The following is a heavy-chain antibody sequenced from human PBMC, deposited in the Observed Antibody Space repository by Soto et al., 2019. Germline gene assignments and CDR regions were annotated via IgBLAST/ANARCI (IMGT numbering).Heavy chain of an antibody. D-gene: IGHD3-3*01. CDR3: AHKSMYYDFWSGYLVSAMYNWFDP. CDR2: IYWNDDK. Sequence: QITLKESGPTLVKPTQTLTLTCTFSGFSLSTSGVGVGWIRQPPGKALEWLALIYWNDDKRYSPSLKSRLTITKDTSKNQVVLTMTNMDPVDTATYYCAHKSMYYDFWSGYLVSAMYNWFDPWGQGTLVTVSS. J-gene: IGHJ5*02. V-gene: IGHV2-5*01. CDR1: GFSLSTSGVG.